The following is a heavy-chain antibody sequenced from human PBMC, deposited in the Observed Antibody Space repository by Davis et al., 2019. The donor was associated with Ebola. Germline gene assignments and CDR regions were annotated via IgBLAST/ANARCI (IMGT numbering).Heavy chain of an antibody. CDR1: GYSFRGYW. CDR3: ARHNFQLWLPDY. CDR2: IDPSDSYT. J-gene: IGHJ4*02. D-gene: IGHD5-18*01. Sequence: GESLKISCKASGYSFRGYWIAWVRQMPGKGLEWMGRIDPSDSYTSYSPSFQGQVTISADKSISTAYLQWSSLKASDTAMYYCARHNFQLWLPDYWGQGTLVTVSS. V-gene: IGHV5-10-1*04.